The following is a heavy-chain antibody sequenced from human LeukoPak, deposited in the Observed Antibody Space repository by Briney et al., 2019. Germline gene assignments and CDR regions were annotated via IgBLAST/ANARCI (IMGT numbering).Heavy chain of an antibody. CDR2: IKQDGIEK. V-gene: IGHV3-7*01. J-gene: IGHJ4*02. CDR1: GFTFSSYR. D-gene: IGHD5-18*01. Sequence: QAGGSLRLSCAASGFTFSSYRMSWVRQAPGKGLEWVANIKQDGIEKYYVDSVKGRFTISRDNAKNSLYLQMNSLRAEDTAVYYCARDRWGYSYGGDWGQGTLVTVSS. CDR3: ARDRWGYSYGGD.